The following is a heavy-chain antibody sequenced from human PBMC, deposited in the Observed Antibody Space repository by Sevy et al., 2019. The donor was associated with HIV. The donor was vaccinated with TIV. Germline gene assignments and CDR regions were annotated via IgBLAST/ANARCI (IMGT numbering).Heavy chain of an antibody. CDR2: IYYSGST. D-gene: IGHD6-19*01. CDR3: ARDNGWLAGELGAAFDP. J-gene: IGHJ5*02. V-gene: IGHV4-59*01. CDR1: GGSISSYY. Sequence: SETLSLTCTVSGGSISSYYWSWIRQPPGKGLEWIGYIYYSGSTNYNPSLKSRVTISVDTSKNQFSLKLSSVSAADTAVYYCARDNGWLAGELGAAFDPWGQGTLVTVSS.